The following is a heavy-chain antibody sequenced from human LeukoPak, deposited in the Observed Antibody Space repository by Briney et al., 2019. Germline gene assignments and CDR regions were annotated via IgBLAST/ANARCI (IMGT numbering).Heavy chain of an antibody. CDR3: ARRSTAMAPGWGY. D-gene: IGHD5-18*01. CDR1: GYSISSSYY. CDR2: IYYSGST. J-gene: IGHJ4*02. Sequence: SETLSLTCAVSGYSISSSYYWSWIRQPPGKGLEWIGYIYYSGSTNYNPSLKSRVTISVDTSKNQFSLKLSSVTAADTAVYYCARRSTAMAPGWGYWGQGTLVTVSS. V-gene: IGHV4-61*01.